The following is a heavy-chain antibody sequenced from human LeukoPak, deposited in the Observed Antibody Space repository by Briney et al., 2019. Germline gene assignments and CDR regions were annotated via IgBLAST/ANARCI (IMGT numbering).Heavy chain of an antibody. V-gene: IGHV3-74*01. CDR3: ARVWVGDTWTYPFDY. D-gene: IGHD1-26*01. CDR1: GFTFSTYW. CDR2: IKADGTAI. Sequence: RGSLRLSCAASGFTFSTYWMHWVRQAPGKGLVWVSRIKADGTAITYADSVKGRFTISRDNAKNTMYLQMNSLRAEDTAVYYCARVWVGDTWTYPFDYWGQGTLVTVSS. J-gene: IGHJ4*02.